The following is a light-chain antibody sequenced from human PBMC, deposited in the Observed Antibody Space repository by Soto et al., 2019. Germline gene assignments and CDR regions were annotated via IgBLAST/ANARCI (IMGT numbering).Light chain of an antibody. Sequence: QSVLTQTASVSGSPGQSITISCTGTSSDVGGYDYVSWYQQHPGKAPKLMIYEVSNRPSGVSSRFSGSKSGNTASLTISGLQAEDEADHYCTSYTSSNTVLFGGGTKVTVL. CDR2: EVS. J-gene: IGLJ2*01. CDR1: SSDVGGYDY. CDR3: TSYTSSNTVL. V-gene: IGLV2-14*01.